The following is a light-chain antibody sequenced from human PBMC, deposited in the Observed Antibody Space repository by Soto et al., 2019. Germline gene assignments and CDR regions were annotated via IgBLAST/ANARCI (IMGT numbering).Light chain of an antibody. CDR3: QTWGTGLLV. CDR1: SGHRTYA. Sequence: QSVLTQSPSASASLGASVKLTCTLSSGHRTYAIAWHQQQPEKGPRYLMNLNSDGRHTKWDGIPDRFSGSSSGTERYLTISSLQSEDEADYYCQTWGTGLLVFGGGTKLAVL. CDR2: LNSDGRH. V-gene: IGLV4-69*01. J-gene: IGLJ2*01.